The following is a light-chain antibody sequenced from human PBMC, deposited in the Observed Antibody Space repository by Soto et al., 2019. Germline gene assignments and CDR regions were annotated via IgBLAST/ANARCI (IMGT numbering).Light chain of an antibody. CDR1: SSNIGAGYD. Sequence: QSVLTQPPSVSGAPGQRVTISCTGSSSNIGAGYDVHWYQQLPGTAPKLLIYDNSNRPSGVPDRFSGSKSGTSASLAITGLHPQDEVDYYCHSYDSTLSVLYVFGTGTNVTVL. CDR2: DNS. J-gene: IGLJ1*01. V-gene: IGLV1-40*01. CDR3: HSYDSTLSVLYV.